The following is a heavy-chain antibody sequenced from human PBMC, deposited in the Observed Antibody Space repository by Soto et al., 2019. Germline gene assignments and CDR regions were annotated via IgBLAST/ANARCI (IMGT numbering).Heavy chain of an antibody. CDR3: AREASVIIQAAQPSRFDS. D-gene: IGHD2-15*01. CDR1: GYSLMKYG. Sequence: XSVKVACKGCGYSLMKYGVNWVRQAPGQGLEWVGWISPYSGYTHSAQKFHGRLTLTTDTAASTAYMELRILRSADTALYYCAREASVIIQAAQPSRFDSWGQGTLVTVSS. CDR2: ISPYSGYT. J-gene: IGHJ4*02. V-gene: IGHV1-18*01.